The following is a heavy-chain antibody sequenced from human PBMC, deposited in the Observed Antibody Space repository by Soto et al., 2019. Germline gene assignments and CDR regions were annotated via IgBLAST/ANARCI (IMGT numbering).Heavy chain of an antibody. J-gene: IGHJ5*02. CDR2: INHSGST. CDR1: GGSFSGYY. CDR3: ARGPLRIPNWFDP. D-gene: IGHD3-16*01. Sequence: PSETLSLTCAVYGGSFSGYYWSWIRQPPGKGLESIGEINHSGSTNYNPSLKSRVTISVDTSKNQFSLKLSSVTAADTAVYYCARGPLRIPNWFDPWGQGTLVTVSS. V-gene: IGHV4-34*01.